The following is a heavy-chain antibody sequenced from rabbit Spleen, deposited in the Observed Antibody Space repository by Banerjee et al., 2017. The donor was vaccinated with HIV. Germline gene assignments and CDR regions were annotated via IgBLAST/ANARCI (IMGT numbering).Heavy chain of an antibody. J-gene: IGHJ4*01. V-gene: IGHV1S47*01. CDR3: VRDRANIGGDYGPYYFDL. CDR2: IDPVFGST. CDR1: GFDLSGYG. D-gene: IGHD2-1*01. Sequence: QEQLVESGGGLVQPGGSLKLSCKASGFDLSGYGVSWVRQAPGKGLEWIGYIDPVFGSTYYASWVNGRFTISSHNAQNTLYLQLNSLTAADTATYFCVRDRANIGGDYGPYYFDLWGPGTLVTVS.